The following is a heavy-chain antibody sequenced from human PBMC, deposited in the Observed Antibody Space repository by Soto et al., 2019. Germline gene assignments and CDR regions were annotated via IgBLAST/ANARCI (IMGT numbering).Heavy chain of an antibody. J-gene: IGHJ5*02. CDR1: GASISSGGYY. CDR2: IYYSGST. CDR3: ARESRGRSSLRNWFDP. V-gene: IGHV4-31*03. Sequence: PSETLSLTCSVSGASISSGGYYWSWIRQHPGKGLEWIGYIYYSGSTYYNPSLKSRVTISVDTSKNQFSLKLSSVTAADTAVYYCARESRGRSSLRNWFDPWGRGTLVTVSS. D-gene: IGHD6-19*01.